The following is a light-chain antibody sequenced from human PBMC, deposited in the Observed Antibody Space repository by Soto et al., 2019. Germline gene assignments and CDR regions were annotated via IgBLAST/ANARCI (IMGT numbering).Light chain of an antibody. CDR3: QQYGSSPPWT. CDR2: GAS. Sequence: EIVLTQSPGTLSLSPGERATLSCRASQSVSSSYLAWYQQKPGQAPRLLIYGASSRATGIPDRFSGSGSGKDFTLTISRLEPEVFAVYYCQQYGSSPPWTFGQGTKGEIK. V-gene: IGKV3-20*01. J-gene: IGKJ1*01. CDR1: QSVSSSY.